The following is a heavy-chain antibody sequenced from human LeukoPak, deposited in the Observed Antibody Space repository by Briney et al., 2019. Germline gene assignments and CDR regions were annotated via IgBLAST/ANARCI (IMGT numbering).Heavy chain of an antibody. CDR2: ISYDGSHK. V-gene: IGHV3-30-3*01. CDR1: GFTFSSYA. Sequence: GGSLRLSCAASGFTFSSYAMSWVRQAPGKGLEWVAVISYDGSHKYYADSVKGRFTISRDNSKNTLYLQMNSLRAEDTAVYYCAKETLYYDFWSGYLGSAFDYWGQGTLVTVSS. D-gene: IGHD3-3*01. J-gene: IGHJ4*02. CDR3: AKETLYYDFWSGYLGSAFDY.